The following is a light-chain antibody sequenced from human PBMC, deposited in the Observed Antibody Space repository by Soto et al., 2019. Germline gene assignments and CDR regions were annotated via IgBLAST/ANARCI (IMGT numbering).Light chain of an antibody. CDR3: QQYNSYPIT. CDR1: QSISGW. J-gene: IGKJ5*01. Sequence: DIQMTQSPSTLSASVGDRVTITCRASQSISGWLAWYQQKPGKPPKLLIYDASNLESGVPSRFSGSGSGTEFTLTISSLQPDDFATYYCQQYNSYPITFGQGTRLEIK. V-gene: IGKV1-5*01. CDR2: DAS.